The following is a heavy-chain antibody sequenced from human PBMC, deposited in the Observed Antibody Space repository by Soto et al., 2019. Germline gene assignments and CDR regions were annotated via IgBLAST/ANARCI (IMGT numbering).Heavy chain of an antibody. Sequence: GGTLILSCTASAVTCISYSLHWVREDQGKGLVWASRIKGDGSETNYADSVKGRFTISRDNAKNTLYLQLNSLRAEDTVAHYCLRGNSGYRNFDNCGQGTRVTLSS. CDR1: AVTCISYS. CDR2: IKGDGSET. CDR3: LRGNSGYRNFDN. V-gene: IGHV3-74*01. D-gene: IGHD5-12*01. J-gene: IGHJ4*02.